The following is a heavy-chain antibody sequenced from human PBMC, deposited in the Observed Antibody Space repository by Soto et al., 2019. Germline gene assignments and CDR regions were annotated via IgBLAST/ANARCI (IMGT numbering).Heavy chain of an antibody. CDR3: AREVSGGFHFDY. CDR2: TCSNGNNK. Sequence: PGGCMRLSCVASGLTFSTYGMDWVRQAPGKWLGWVAVTCSNGNNKYYADSVKGRFTISRDNSKNTLYLQMNSLRAEDTAVYYCAREVSGGFHFDYWGQGTLVTVSS. J-gene: IGHJ4*02. D-gene: IGHD2-8*02. CDR1: GLTFSTYG. V-gene: IGHV3-33*01.